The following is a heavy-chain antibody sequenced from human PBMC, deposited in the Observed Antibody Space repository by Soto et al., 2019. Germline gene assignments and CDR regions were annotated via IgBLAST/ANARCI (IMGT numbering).Heavy chain of an antibody. D-gene: IGHD3-16*01. CDR1: GVSMRNSY. Sequence: SETQSLTCSVSGVSMRNSYWTWIRQSAGKGLEWIGRISTSGNTNYNPSLNSRLTMSVDTSKNQVSLKLTSVTAADTAVYYCARGGGVPALGDPWGQGTLVTVSS. CDR3: ARGGGVPALGDP. V-gene: IGHV4-4*07. J-gene: IGHJ5*02. CDR2: ISTSGNT.